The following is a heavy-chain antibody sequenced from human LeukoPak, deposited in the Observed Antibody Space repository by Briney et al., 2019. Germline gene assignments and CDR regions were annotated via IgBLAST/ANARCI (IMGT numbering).Heavy chain of an antibody. J-gene: IGHJ4*02. CDR2: IIPILGIA. V-gene: IGHV1-69*04. CDR3: ARGHCSGGSCYPGDY. D-gene: IGHD2-15*01. CDR1: GGTFSSYA. Sequence: ASVKVSCKASGGTFSSYAISWVRQAPGQGLEWMGRIIPILGIANYAQKFQGRVTITADKSTSTAYMELSRLRSEDTAVYYCARGHCSGGSCYPGDYWGQGTPVTVSS.